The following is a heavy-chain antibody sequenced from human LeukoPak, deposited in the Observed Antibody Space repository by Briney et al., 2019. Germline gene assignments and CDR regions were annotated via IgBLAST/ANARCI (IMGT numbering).Heavy chain of an antibody. CDR1: GFTFSSYA. J-gene: IGHJ4*02. D-gene: IGHD6-13*01. CDR2: ISGSGVST. V-gene: IGHV3-23*01. Sequence: GGSLRLSCAASGFTFSSYAMSCVRQAPGKGLEWVSAISGSGVSTYYADSVKGRFTISRDNSKKTLYLQMKSLRAEDTAVYYCAKDGRYSSSWYAYWGQGTLVTVSS. CDR3: AKDGRYSSSWYAY.